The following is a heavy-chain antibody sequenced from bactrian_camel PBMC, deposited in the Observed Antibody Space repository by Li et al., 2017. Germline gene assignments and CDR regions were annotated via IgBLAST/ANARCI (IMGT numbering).Heavy chain of an antibody. D-gene: IGHD2*01. CDR2: IATYGSK. Sequence: HVQLVESGGGSVQAGGSLRLSCVATGFSAGNEQCMGWFRQAVGKEREWVAGIATYGSKAYADSVKDRFSISKDNAKNTVYLQMNGLTPEDTAMYYCARERTTFRRCRSGNYVFGQGTQVTVGQGTQVTVS. CDR1: GFSAGNEQC. J-gene: IGHJ4*01. V-gene: IGHV3S55*01.